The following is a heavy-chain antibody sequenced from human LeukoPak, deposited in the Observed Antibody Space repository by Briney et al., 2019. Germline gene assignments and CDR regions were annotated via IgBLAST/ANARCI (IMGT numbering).Heavy chain of an antibody. CDR3: AKWNYYDSSGYFDY. V-gene: IGHV3-43*02. CDR2: ISGDGGST. D-gene: IGHD3-22*01. Sequence: GGSLRLSCAASGFTFSNAWMSWVRQAPGKGLEWVSLISGDGGSTYYADSVKGRFTISRDNSKNSLYLQMNSLRTEDTALYYCAKWNYYDSSGYFDYWGQGTLVTVSS. CDR1: GFTFSNAW. J-gene: IGHJ4*02.